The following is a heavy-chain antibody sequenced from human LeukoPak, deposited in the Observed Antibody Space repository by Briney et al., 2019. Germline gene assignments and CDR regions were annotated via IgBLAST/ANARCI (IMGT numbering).Heavy chain of an antibody. Sequence: PSQTLSLTCTVSGGSISSGGYYWSWIRQHPGKGLEWIGYIYYSGSTYYNPSLKSRVTISVDTSKNQFSLKLSSVTAADTAVYYCARAVVGATPFDYWGQGTLVIVSS. V-gene: IGHV4-31*03. D-gene: IGHD1-26*01. J-gene: IGHJ4*02. CDR1: GGSISSGGYY. CDR2: IYYSGST. CDR3: ARAVVGATPFDY.